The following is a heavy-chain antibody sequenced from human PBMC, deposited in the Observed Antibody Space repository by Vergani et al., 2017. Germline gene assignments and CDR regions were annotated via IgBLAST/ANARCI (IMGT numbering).Heavy chain of an antibody. J-gene: IGHJ4*02. CDR3: ARDRGGTYYDILTGYYEGPAFFDY. D-gene: IGHD3-9*01. CDR2: VRYDGSNK. CDR1: GFTFNSYG. V-gene: IGHV3-30*02. Sequence: QVQLVESGGGVVQPGGSLRLSCAASGFTFNSYGMHWVRQAPGKGLEWVAFVRYDGSNKYYADSVKGRFTISRDNAKQSVILQMNSLRAEDTAVYYCARDRGGTYYDILTGYYEGPAFFDYWGQGTLVTVSS.